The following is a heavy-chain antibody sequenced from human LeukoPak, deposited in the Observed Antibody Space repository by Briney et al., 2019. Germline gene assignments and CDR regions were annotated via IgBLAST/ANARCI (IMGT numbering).Heavy chain of an antibody. CDR2: IYYSGST. Sequence: SETLSLTCTVSGGSISSSSYYWGWIRQPPGKGLEWIGSIYYSGSTYYNPSLKSRVTISVDTSKNQFSLKLSSVTAADTAVYYCAGNVLRYFDQGEYFDYRGQGTLVTVSS. J-gene: IGHJ4*02. V-gene: IGHV4-39*01. D-gene: IGHD3-9*01. CDR1: GGSISSSSYY. CDR3: AGNVLRYFDQGEYFDY.